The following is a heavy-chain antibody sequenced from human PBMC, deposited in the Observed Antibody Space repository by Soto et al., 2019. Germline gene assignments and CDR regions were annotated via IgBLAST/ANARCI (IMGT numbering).Heavy chain of an antibody. Sequence: EVQLVESGGGLVQPGGSLRLSCAASGFTFSSYWIHWVRQAPGKGLVWVSRINSDGSSTKYADSVKGRFTISRDNAKNTVSLQMNSLRAEDTAVYYCASEASHYETSSALDVWGQGTTVTVSS. V-gene: IGHV3-74*03. J-gene: IGHJ6*02. CDR1: GFTFSSYW. CDR2: INSDGSST. CDR3: ASEASHYETSSALDV. D-gene: IGHD3-22*01.